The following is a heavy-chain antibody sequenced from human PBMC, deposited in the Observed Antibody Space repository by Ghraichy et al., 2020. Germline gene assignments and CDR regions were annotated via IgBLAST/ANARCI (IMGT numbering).Heavy chain of an antibody. CDR1: GDSVSGNSAA. CDR3: ARWVHDAGYFDS. CDR2: TYYRSKWYN. D-gene: IGHD1-1*01. Sequence: SQTLSHTCAISGDSVSGNSAAWNWIRQSPSRGLEWLGRTYYRSKWYNQYAVSLKSRITISADTSTNHVSLQLNSVTPEDAAVYFCARWVHDAGYFDSWGQGTLVTVSS. V-gene: IGHV6-1*01. J-gene: IGHJ4*02.